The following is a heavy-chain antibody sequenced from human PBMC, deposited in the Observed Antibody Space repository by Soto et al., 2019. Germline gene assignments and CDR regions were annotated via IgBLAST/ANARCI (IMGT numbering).Heavy chain of an antibody. CDR2: ISGSGGST. V-gene: IGHV3-23*01. CDR1: GFTFKSYA. J-gene: IGHJ4*02. D-gene: IGHD6-19*01. Sequence: GGSLRLSCAASGFTFKSYAMSWVRQAPGKGLEWVSTISGSGGSTYYADSVKGRFTISRDNFKNTLYVQMNSLRGEDTAIYYCAKGGIYGWGVDYWGQGTLVTVSS. CDR3: AKGGIYGWGVDY.